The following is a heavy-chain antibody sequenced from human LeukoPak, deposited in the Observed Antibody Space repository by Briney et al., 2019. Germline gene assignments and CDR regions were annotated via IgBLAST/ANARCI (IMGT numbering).Heavy chain of an antibody. CDR1: GFTFSSYA. CDR3: ASEPTWYSSEEFDY. J-gene: IGHJ4*02. D-gene: IGHD6-25*01. CDR2: ISGNGGST. Sequence: GGSLRLSCAASGFTFSSYAMNWVRQAPGKGLEWVSAISGNGGSTYYADSVKGRFTISRHNAKNSLYLQMNSLRAEDTAVYYCASEPTWYSSEEFDYWGQGTLVTVSS. V-gene: IGHV3-23*01.